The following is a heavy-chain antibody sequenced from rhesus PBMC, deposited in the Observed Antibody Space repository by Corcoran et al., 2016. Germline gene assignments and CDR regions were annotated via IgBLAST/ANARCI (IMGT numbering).Heavy chain of an antibody. CDR1: GGSISGYY. J-gene: IGHJ2*01. D-gene: IGHD2-39*02. CDR3: ARSGGKHWWFDL. CDR2: IYGQSGRT. V-gene: IGHV4-73*01. Sequence: QVKLQQWGEGLVKPSETLSLTCAGYGGSISGYYWSWISQPPGKGLEWIGYIYGQSGRTNYTPTLNNRVTISKYTSKNHFSLKVTSATAADTATYYCARSGGKHWWFDLWGPGTPITISS.